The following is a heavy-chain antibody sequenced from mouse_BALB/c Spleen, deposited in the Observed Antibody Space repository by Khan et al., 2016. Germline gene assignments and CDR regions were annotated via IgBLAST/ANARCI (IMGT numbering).Heavy chain of an antibody. D-gene: IGHD2-4*01. CDR3: SRGVYDYEFAY. Sequence: EVQLQESGAELVKPGASVKLSCTVSGFNIKDTYMHWVNQRPEQGLEWIGRIDPANGNTKYDPKFQDKATITADTSSNTAYLQPSSLTSEDTAVYYCSRGVYDYEFAYWGQGTLVTVSA. CDR2: IDPANGNT. V-gene: IGHV14-3*02. CDR1: GFNIKDTY. J-gene: IGHJ3*01.